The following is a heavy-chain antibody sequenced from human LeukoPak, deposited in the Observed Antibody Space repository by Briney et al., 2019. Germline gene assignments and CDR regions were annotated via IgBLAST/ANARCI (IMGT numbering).Heavy chain of an antibody. V-gene: IGHV1-46*01. CDR1: GYTFTSYY. Sequence: ASVKASCKSSGYTFTSYYIHWVRQAPGQGLEWMGIINPGGGSTRYARKFQGRVTVTRDTSTSTVYMELSSLRSEDTAVYYCARDLTGSSGSWGQGTLVTVSS. J-gene: IGHJ4*02. CDR2: INPGGGST. CDR3: ARDLTGSSGS. D-gene: IGHD6-19*01.